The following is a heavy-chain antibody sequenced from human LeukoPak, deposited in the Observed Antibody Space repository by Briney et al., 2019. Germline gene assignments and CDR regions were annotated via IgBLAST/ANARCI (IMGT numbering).Heavy chain of an antibody. D-gene: IGHD3-22*01. J-gene: IGHJ4*02. Sequence: GGSLRLSCAASGFTFSSYGMSWVRQAPGKGLEWVSSISSSSSYIYYADSVKGRFTISRDNAKNSLYLQMNSLRAEDTAVYYCARASGYGYYYDSSGYYYFDYWGQGTLVTVSS. CDR3: ARASGYGYYYDSSGYYYFDY. CDR1: GFTFSSYG. V-gene: IGHV3-21*01. CDR2: ISSSSSYI.